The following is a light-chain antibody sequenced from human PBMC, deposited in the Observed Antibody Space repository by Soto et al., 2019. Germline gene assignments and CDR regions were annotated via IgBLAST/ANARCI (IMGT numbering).Light chain of an antibody. CDR3: GTWDRSLNAEV. J-gene: IGLJ7*01. CDR2: DNH. Sequence: QSVLTQPPSVSAAPGQRVTISCSGSNSNIGDASVAWYQQLPGTAPKLLIYDNHKRPSGIPDRFSGAKSGTSATLDITGLQTGDEDDYYCGTWDRSLNAEVFGGGTHLTVL. V-gene: IGLV1-51*01. CDR1: NSNIGDAS.